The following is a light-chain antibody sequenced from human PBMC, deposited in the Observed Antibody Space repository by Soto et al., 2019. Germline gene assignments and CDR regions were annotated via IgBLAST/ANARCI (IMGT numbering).Light chain of an antibody. Sequence: EIVLTQSPATLSLSPGERATLSCRASQSVSSYLAWYQQKPGQAPRLLIYDASNRATGIPARFSGSGSGTDITLTISSLEPEDFAVYYCQQRSNWITFGQGTRLENK. CDR1: QSVSSY. CDR2: DAS. CDR3: QQRSNWIT. J-gene: IGKJ5*01. V-gene: IGKV3-11*01.